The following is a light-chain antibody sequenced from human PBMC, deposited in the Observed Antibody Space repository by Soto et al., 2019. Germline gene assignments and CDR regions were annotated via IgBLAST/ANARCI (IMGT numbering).Light chain of an antibody. Sequence: TVMTQSPTALSVSPGDRATLSCRASQSVNSNLDWYQQKLGQAPRVLIFGASTRATGIPARFSGSGSGTECSLTINSLQSEDVAVDYCQEYNTWPWTFGQGTKVDIK. V-gene: IGKV3-15*01. CDR3: QEYNTWPWT. CDR2: GAS. J-gene: IGKJ1*01. CDR1: QSVNSN.